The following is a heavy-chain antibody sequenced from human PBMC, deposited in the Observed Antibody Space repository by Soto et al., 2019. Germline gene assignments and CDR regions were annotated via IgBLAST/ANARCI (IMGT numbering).Heavy chain of an antibody. CDR1: GGTFSSYA. Sequence: SVKVSCKASGGTFSSYAISWVRQAPGRGLEWMVGIIHIFGTAHYAQKFQDRVTITADESTSTAYMELSSLRCEDTVVYYCARGDHIRIFRVVMSISYCGMHVWG. D-gene: IGHD3-3*01. CDR3: ARGDHIRIFRVVMSISYCGMHV. V-gene: IGHV1-69*13. CDR2: IIHIFGTA. J-gene: IGHJ6*01.